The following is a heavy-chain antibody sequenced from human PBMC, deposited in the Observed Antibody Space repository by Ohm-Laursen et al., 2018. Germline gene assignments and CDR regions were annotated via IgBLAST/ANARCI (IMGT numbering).Heavy chain of an antibody. CDR1: PLSFSGDS. D-gene: IGHD6-19*01. J-gene: IGHJ4*02. CDR3: ARSGTLLY. CDR2: ISWNSNSI. V-gene: IGHV3-9*01. Sequence: SLRLSCAATPLSFSGDSMNWVRQAPGKGLEWVSGISWNSNSIVYADSVKGRFTISRDNSKNTVYLQMNSLRAEDTAVYYCARSGTLLYWGRGTLVTVSS.